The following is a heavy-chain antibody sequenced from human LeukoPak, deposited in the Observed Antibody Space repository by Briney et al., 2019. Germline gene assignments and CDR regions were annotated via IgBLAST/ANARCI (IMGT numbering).Heavy chain of an antibody. CDR3: AKDFWSGYGLLGFDY. V-gene: IGHV3-43*02. CDR1: GFTFDDYA. D-gene: IGHD3-3*01. CDR2: ISGDGGST. Sequence: GGSLRLSCAASGFTFDDYAMHWVRQAPGKGLEWVSLISGDGGSTYYADSVKGRFTISRDNSKNSLYLQMNSQRTEDTALYYCAKDFWSGYGLLGFDYWGQGTLVTVSS. J-gene: IGHJ4*02.